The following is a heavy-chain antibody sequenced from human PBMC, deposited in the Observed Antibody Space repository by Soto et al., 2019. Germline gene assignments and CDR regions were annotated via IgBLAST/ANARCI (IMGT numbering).Heavy chain of an antibody. CDR1: GFTFSSYA. J-gene: IGHJ6*02. CDR3: AKDHPEYYDFWSGYYTGAGMDV. CDR2: ISGSGGST. Sequence: LRLSCAASGFTFSSYAMSWVRQAPGKGLEWVSAISGSGGSTYYADSVKGRFTISRDNSKNTLYLQMNSLRAEDTAVYYCAKDHPEYYDFWSGYYTGAGMDVWGQGTTVTVSS. D-gene: IGHD3-3*01. V-gene: IGHV3-23*01.